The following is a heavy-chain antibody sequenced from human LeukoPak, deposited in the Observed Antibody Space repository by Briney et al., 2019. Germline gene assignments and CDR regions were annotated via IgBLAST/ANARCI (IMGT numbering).Heavy chain of an antibody. V-gene: IGHV1-2*02. CDR2: NNPNSGGT. Sequence: ASVKVSCKASGYTFTGYYMHWVRQAPGQGLEWMGWNNPNSGGTNYAQKFQGRVTMTRDTSISTAYMELSRLSSDDTAVYYCARVIAASLYGMDVWGQGTTVTVSS. CDR1: GYTFTGYY. J-gene: IGHJ6*02. CDR3: ARVIAASLYGMDV. D-gene: IGHD6-6*01.